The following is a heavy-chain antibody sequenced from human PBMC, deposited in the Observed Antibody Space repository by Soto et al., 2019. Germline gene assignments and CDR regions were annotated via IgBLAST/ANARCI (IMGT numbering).Heavy chain of an antibody. Sequence: LVESGGGLVYPGGSLRLSCVASGFSFSDYSMNWVRQAPGKGLQWVSYISSSSDNTYYADSVKGRSTVSRDNAKNALFLQMTSLIDDDTATYYCARLPKGSLVTAWGQVTRVTVSS. J-gene: IGHJ4*02. D-gene: IGHD2-21*02. V-gene: IGHV3-48*02. CDR3: ARLPKGSLVTA. CDR2: ISSSSDNT. CDR1: GFSFSDYS.